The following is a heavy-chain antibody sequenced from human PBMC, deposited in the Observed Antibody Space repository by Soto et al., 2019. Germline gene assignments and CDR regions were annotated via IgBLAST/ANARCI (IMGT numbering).Heavy chain of an antibody. Sequence: GGSLRLSCAASGFTFSSYGMHWVRQAPGKGLEWVAVISYDGSNKYYADSVKGRFTISRDNSKNTLYLQMNSLRAEDTAVYYCAKRWIQLWYNWFDPWGQGTLVTVSS. CDR1: GFTFSSYG. V-gene: IGHV3-30*18. D-gene: IGHD5-18*01. J-gene: IGHJ5*02. CDR3: AKRWIQLWYNWFDP. CDR2: ISYDGSNK.